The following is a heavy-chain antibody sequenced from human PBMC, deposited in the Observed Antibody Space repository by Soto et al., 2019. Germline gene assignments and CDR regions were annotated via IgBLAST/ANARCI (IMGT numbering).Heavy chain of an antibody. CDR2: INAGYGNT. V-gene: IGHV1-3*01. Sequence: QVHLVQSGAEVRKPVASVQVSCKASGYTFSSYAMHWVRQAPGQRLEWMGWINAGYGNTKSSQTFQDRVTISRDTSASTAYMELTCLRSEDTAVYYCARDTGDGTFDFWGQGTLVTVSS. J-gene: IGHJ4*02. CDR1: GYTFSSYA. D-gene: IGHD7-27*01. CDR3: ARDTGDGTFDF.